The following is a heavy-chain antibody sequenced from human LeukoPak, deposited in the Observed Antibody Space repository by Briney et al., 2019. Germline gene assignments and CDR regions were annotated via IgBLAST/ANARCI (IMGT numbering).Heavy chain of an antibody. CDR2: ISSSSSTK. CDR3: ARGGIEGPFDY. Sequence: PGGSLRLSCAASGFTFSSYSMNWVRQAPGKGLEWVSYISSSSSTKYYADSVKGRFTISRDHAKNTLYLQMTSLRAEDTAVYYCARGGIEGPFDYWGQGTLVTVSS. J-gene: IGHJ4*02. CDR1: GFTFSSYS. V-gene: IGHV3-48*04.